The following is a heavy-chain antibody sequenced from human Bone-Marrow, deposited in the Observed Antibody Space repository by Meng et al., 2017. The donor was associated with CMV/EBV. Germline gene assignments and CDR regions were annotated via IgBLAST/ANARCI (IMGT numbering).Heavy chain of an antibody. Sequence: SETLSLTCAVYGGSFSGYYWSWIRQAPGKGLEWIGEINHSGSTNYNPSLKSRVTISVDTSKNQFSLKLSSVTAADTAVYYCARQNDGPAAPFDYWGQGTLVSVSS. J-gene: IGHJ4*02. CDR3: ARQNDGPAAPFDY. V-gene: IGHV4-34*01. D-gene: IGHD2-2*01. CDR1: GGSFSGYY. CDR2: INHSGST.